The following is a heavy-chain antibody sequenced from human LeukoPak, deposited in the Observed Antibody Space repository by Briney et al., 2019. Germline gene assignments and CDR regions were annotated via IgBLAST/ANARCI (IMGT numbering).Heavy chain of an antibody. CDR2: IDSGGRT. J-gene: IGHJ4*02. D-gene: IGHD2-2*02. CDR1: GFTVSSNY. Sequence: PAGSLRLSCAASGFTVSSNYMSWVRQAPGKGLEWVSIIDSGGRTYYADSVKGRFTISRDNSKNTLYLQVNSLRAEDTAVYYCARVYQGSLDYWGQGTLVTVSS. V-gene: IGHV3-66*01. CDR3: ARVYQGSLDY.